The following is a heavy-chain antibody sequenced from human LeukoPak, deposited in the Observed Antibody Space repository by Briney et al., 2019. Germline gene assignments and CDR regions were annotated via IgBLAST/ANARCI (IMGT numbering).Heavy chain of an antibody. CDR1: GESISDHY. Sequence: PSETLSLTCAVHGESISDHYWSWIRQPPGKGLEWIAEITHSGGTNYNPSLMSRVTTSVDTSKNQFSLKLTSVTAADTAVYYCARVQVGQGGAFDYWGQGTLVTVSS. CDR3: ARVQVGQGGAFDY. J-gene: IGHJ4*02. CDR2: ITHSGGT. V-gene: IGHV4-34*01. D-gene: IGHD3-10*01.